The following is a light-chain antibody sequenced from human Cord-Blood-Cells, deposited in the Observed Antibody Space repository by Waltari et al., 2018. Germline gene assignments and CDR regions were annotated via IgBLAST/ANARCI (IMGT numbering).Light chain of an antibody. CDR3: QQYDNLLFT. CDR1: QDISNY. CDR2: DAS. V-gene: IGKV1-33*01. Sequence: DIQMTQSPSSLSASVGDRVTITCQASQDISNYLNWYQQKPGKAPKLLIYDASNLETGVPSRFSGSGSGTDFTFNISSLQPEDIATYYCQQYDNLLFTFGPGTKVDIK. J-gene: IGKJ3*01.